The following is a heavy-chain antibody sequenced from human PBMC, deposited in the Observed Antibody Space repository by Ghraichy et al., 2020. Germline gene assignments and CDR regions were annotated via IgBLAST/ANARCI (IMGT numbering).Heavy chain of an antibody. CDR2: IYRSGST. V-gene: IGHV4-30-2*01. CDR1: GGSISSNNYS. J-gene: IGHJ4*02. Sequence: SQTLSLTCSVSGGSISSNNYSWNWIRQPPGRGLECIGYIYRSGSTYYNPSLKSRVTMSVDRSKNQFSLKLRSVTAADTAVYYCARGGGPFDYWGQGTLVTVSS. CDR3: ARGGGPFDY. D-gene: IGHD3-16*01.